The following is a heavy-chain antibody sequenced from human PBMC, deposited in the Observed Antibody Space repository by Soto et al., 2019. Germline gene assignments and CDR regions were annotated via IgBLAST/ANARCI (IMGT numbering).Heavy chain of an antibody. D-gene: IGHD6-19*01. V-gene: IGHV3-15*01. J-gene: IGHJ6*02. Sequence: GVLRLSCPASGFTFSNVWMSWVRQAPGKGLEWLGRIKSKTDGGTTDYSAPVKARFTISRDDSKNTLYLQMNSLKTEDTAVYYCTWAGGWYYYYGMDVWGQGTTVTVSS. CDR3: TWAGGWYYYYGMDV. CDR2: IKSKTDGGTT. CDR1: GFTFSNVW.